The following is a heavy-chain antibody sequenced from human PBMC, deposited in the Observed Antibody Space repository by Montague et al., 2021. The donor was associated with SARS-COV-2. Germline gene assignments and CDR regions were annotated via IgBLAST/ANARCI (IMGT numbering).Heavy chain of an antibody. V-gene: IGHV2-70*01. D-gene: IGHD3-10*01. CDR2: IDWDDDK. Sequence: PALVKPTQTLTLTCTFSGFSLSTSGMCVSWIRQPPGKALEWLALIDWDDDKYYSTSLKTRLTISKDTSKNQVVLTMTNMDPVDTATYYCARTYHYGSGSYYAYYFAYWGQGTLVTVSS. CDR1: GFSLSTSGMC. J-gene: IGHJ4*02. CDR3: ARTYHYGSGSYYAYYFAY.